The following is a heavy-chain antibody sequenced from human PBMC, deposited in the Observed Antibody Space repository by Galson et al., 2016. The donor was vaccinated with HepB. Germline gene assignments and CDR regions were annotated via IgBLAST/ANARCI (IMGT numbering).Heavy chain of an antibody. V-gene: IGHV1-69*05. Sequence: SVKVSCKASGGTFNTYAMNWVRQAPGQGLEWLGNIIPISATTNYAQRFQDRVTINTDDSTSTAYLELSSLRSEDTAVYYCAYDRFGSGGYFCYWGQGSLVTVSS. J-gene: IGHJ4*02. CDR2: IIPISATT. D-gene: IGHD3-10*01. CDR3: AYDRFGSGGYFCY. CDR1: GGTFNTYA.